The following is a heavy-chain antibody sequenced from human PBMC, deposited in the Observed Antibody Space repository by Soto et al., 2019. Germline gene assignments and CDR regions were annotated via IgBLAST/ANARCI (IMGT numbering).Heavy chain of an antibody. Sequence: SVKVSCKASGGTFSSYAIRWVRPAPGQGPEWMGGIIPIFGTANYAQKFQGRVTITADESTSTAYMELSSLRSEDTAVYYCARDDPNLRYYYYYGMDVWGQGTTVTVSS. CDR3: ARDDPNLRYYYYYGMDV. CDR1: GGTFSSYA. CDR2: IIPIFGTA. V-gene: IGHV1-69*13. J-gene: IGHJ6*02. D-gene: IGHD3-16*01.